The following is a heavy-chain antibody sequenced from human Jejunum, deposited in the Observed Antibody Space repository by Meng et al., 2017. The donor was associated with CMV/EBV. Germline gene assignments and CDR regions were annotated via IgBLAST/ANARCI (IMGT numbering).Heavy chain of an antibody. CDR1: GLDFNTST. D-gene: IGHD6-13*01. V-gene: IGHV3-21*01. J-gene: IGHJ4*02. CDR3: ATDYRRGAGPN. CDR2: ITSGSQYI. Sequence: AASGLDFNTSTMNWVRQAPGKGLEWVSSITSGSQYIFYTDSVKGRFTLSRDNAKKSLYLQMNSLRAADTAVYYCATDYRRGAGPNWGQGTLGTVSS.